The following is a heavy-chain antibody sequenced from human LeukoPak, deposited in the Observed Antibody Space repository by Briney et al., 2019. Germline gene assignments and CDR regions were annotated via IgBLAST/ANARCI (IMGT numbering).Heavy chain of an antibody. CDR3: ARLVNDDYGDYAGWFDP. V-gene: IGHV1-8*01. J-gene: IGHJ5*02. CDR1: GYTFTRYD. Sequence: ASVKVSCKASGYTFTRYDINWVRQATGQGLEWMGWMNPNSGNTGYAQKFQGRVNMTRNTSISTAYMELSSLRSEDTAVYYCARLVNDDYGDYAGWFDPWGQGTLVTVSS. CDR2: MNPNSGNT. D-gene: IGHD4-17*01.